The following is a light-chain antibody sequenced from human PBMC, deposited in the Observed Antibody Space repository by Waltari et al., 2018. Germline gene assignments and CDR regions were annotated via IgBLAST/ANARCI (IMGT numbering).Light chain of an antibody. Sequence: DILMTQSPSTLSASVGHRVTITFRASQGISSYLAWYQQKPGKRPRLLIYDASSLQSGVPSRFSGSGSGTEFILTISSLQPDDSATYYCQQYNSYNTFGQGTKVEIK. CDR3: QQYNSYNT. V-gene: IGKV1-5*01. CDR1: QGISSY. CDR2: DAS. J-gene: IGKJ2*01.